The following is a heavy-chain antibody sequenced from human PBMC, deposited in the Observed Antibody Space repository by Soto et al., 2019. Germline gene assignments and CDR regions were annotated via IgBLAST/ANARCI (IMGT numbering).Heavy chain of an antibody. CDR2: IYYNGNT. V-gene: IGHV4-59*01. Sequence: SETLSLTCTVSGGSISTFYWTWIRQPPGKGLEWIGYIYYNGNTNYNPSLKSRVTISVDNSKNQFSLKLSSVTAADTAVYYYYYYGMDVWGQGTTVTVSS. CDR3: YYYGMDV. CDR1: GGSISTFY. J-gene: IGHJ6*02.